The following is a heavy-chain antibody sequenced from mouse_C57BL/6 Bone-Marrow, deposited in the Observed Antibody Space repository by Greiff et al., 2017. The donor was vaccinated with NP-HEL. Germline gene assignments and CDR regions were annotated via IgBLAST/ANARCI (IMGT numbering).Heavy chain of an antibody. CDR3: AREDGGGDY. D-gene: IGHD1-1*02. CDR2: IYPSDSET. CDR1: GYTFTSYW. J-gene: IGHJ2*01. V-gene: IGHV1-61*01. Sequence: VQLQQPGAELVRPGSSVKLSCKASGYTFTSYWMDWVKQRPGQGLEWIGNIYPSDSETHYNQKFKDKATLTVDKSSSTAYLQISSLTSEDSAVYYCAREDGGGDYWGQGTTLTVSS.